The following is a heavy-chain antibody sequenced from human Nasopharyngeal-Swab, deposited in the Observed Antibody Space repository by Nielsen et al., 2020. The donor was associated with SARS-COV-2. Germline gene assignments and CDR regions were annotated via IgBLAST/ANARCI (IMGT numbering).Heavy chain of an antibody. CDR2: ISAYNGNA. V-gene: IGHV1-18*01. CDR3: ARDRTGVIISYYYYYGMDV. D-gene: IGHD3-10*01. CDR1: GYTFTSYG. Sequence: ASVKVSCKASGYTFTSYGISWVRQAPGQGLEWMGWISAYNGNANYAQKLQGRVTMTTDTSTSTAYMELRSLRSDDTAVYYCARDRTGVIISYYYYYGMDVLGQGTTVTVSS. J-gene: IGHJ6*02.